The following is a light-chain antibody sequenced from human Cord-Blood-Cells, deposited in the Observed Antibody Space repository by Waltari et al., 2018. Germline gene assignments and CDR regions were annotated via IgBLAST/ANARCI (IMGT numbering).Light chain of an antibody. CDR2: EGS. CDR3: CSYAGSSTFYV. CDR1: SSDSGSYNL. V-gene: IGLV2-23*01. J-gene: IGLJ1*01. Sequence: SALTQPASVSGSPGQSFTISCTGTSSDSGSYNLVSWYQQHPGKAPKLMIYEGSKRPSGVSNRFSGSKSGNTASLTISGLQAEDEADYYCCSYAGSSTFYVFGTGTKVTVL.